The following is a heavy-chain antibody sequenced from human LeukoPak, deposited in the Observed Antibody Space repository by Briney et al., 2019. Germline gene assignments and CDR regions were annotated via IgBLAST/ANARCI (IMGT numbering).Heavy chain of an antibody. J-gene: IGHJ5*02. Sequence: MASETLSLTCTVSGGSMRSSNFYWAWIRQSPGKGLEWIGNINYSGHTYFNPSVKSRVTLSVDVSKNRFSLNLTSVTAADTALYFCARTHFDSLGWFDPWGQGIQVIVSS. V-gene: IGHV4-39*07. CDR2: INYSGHT. D-gene: IGHD3-9*01. CDR1: GGSMRSSNFY. CDR3: ARTHFDSLGWFDP.